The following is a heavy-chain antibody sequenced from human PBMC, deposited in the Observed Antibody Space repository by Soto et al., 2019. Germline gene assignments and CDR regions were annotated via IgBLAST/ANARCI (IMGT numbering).Heavy chain of an antibody. V-gene: IGHV4-39*01. Sequence: QLQLRESGPGLVKPSETLSLTCTVSGGSISSSSYYWGWIRQPPGKVLEWIGSIYYSGSTYYNPSLESRVTISVDTSKNQFTLKLSSVTDADTAVDSCARYEGDYIWWSYHLGAFDIWGQGTMVTVSS. CDR2: IYYSGST. D-gene: IGHD3-16*02. J-gene: IGHJ3*02. CDR3: ARYEGDYIWWSYHLGAFDI. CDR1: GGSISSSSYY.